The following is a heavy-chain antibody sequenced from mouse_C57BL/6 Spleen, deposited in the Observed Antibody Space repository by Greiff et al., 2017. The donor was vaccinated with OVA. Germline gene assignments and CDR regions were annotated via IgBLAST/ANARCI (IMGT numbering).Heavy chain of an antibody. Sequence: DVQLVESGGGLVQPGGSLKLSCAASGFTFSDYYMYWVRQTPEKRLEWVAYISNGGGSTYYPDTVKGRFTISRDNAKNTLYLQMSRLKSEDTAMYYCARITTVEYYAMDYWGQGTSVTVSS. CDR2: ISNGGGST. CDR1: GFTFSDYY. CDR3: ARITTVEYYAMDY. J-gene: IGHJ4*01. D-gene: IGHD1-1*01. V-gene: IGHV5-12*01.